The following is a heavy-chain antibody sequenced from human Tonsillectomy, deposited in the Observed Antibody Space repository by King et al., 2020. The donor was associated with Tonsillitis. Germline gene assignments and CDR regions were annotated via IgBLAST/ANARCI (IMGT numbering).Heavy chain of an antibody. D-gene: IGHD3-22*01. V-gene: IGHV4-38-2*01. CDR2: FYHSGTT. CDR1: GCYISTGYY. Sequence: VQLQESGPGLVKPSETLSLTCAVSGCYISTGYYWGWIRQPPGKGLEWIGSFYHSGTTYYTPSLKSRVTISVDTSRNQFSLKLSSVTAADTAVYYCAKDMNYYDSSDRYFDLWGRGTLVAVSS. J-gene: IGHJ2*01. CDR3: AKDMNYYDSSDRYFDL.